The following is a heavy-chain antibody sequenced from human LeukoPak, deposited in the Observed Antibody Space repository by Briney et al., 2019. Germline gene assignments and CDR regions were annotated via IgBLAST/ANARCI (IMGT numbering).Heavy chain of an antibody. CDR2: ISSSSSYI. J-gene: IGHJ4*02. CDR3: ARDSVPAALGGLDY. V-gene: IGHV3-21*01. D-gene: IGHD2-2*01. Sequence: GGSLRLSCAASGFTFSSYSMNWVRQAPGKGLEWVSSISSSSSYIYYADSVKGRFTISRDNAKNSLYLQMNSLRAEDTAVYYCARDSVPAALGGLDYWGQGTLVTVSS. CDR1: GFTFSSYS.